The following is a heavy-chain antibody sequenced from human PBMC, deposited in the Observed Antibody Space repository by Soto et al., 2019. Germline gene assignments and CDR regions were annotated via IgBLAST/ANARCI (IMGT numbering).Heavy chain of an antibody. CDR3: AGGGPGTYHV. CDR1: DDSITGGGYF. J-gene: IGHJ4*02. Sequence: QVQLQESGPGLVKPSQTLTLTCTVSDDSITGGGYFWTWIRQLPGKGLEWLGSTYYRGNTFYNPSLASQGKINLDSSQRRVSRMVTSVTGADTAIYFCAGGGPGTYHVWGEGTLVIVSS. V-gene: IGHV4-31*02. CDR2: TYYRGNT. D-gene: IGHD3-10*01.